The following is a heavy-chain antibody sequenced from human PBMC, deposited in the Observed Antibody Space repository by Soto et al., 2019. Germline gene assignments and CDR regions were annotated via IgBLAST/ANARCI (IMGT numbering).Heavy chain of an antibody. V-gene: IGHV5-51*01. CDR3: ARQRLWGTSGYYYFEN. Sequence: GESLKISCKGSGHIFSNYWIGWVRQMPGKGLEWMGIIYPGDSDTRYSPSFQGQVTITVDKSIKTAYLQWSRLKASDTAIYYCARQRLWGTSGYYYFENWGQGTLVTVSS. J-gene: IGHJ4*02. CDR2: IYPGDSDT. D-gene: IGHD3-22*01. CDR1: GHIFSNYW.